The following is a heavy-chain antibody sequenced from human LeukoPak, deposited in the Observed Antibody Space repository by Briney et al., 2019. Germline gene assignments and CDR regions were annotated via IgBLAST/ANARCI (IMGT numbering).Heavy chain of an antibody. Sequence: GGSLRLSCTAPGFTFGDYAMSWFRQAPGKGLEWVGFIRSKAYGGTTDYAAPVKGRFTISRDDSKNTLYLQMNSLKTEDTAVYYCTTSLTTVTAYGAFDIWGQGTMVTVSS. CDR2: IRSKAYGGTT. CDR3: TTSLTTVTAYGAFDI. J-gene: IGHJ3*02. CDR1: GFTFGDYA. V-gene: IGHV3-49*03. D-gene: IGHD4-17*01.